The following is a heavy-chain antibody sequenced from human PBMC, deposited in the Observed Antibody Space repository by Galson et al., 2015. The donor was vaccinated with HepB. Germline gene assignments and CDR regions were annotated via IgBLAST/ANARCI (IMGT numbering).Heavy chain of an antibody. CDR2: TYYRSKWSN. D-gene: IGHD6-25*01. V-gene: IGHV6-1*01. Sequence: CAISGDSVSSNLVTWNWIRQSPSRGLEWLGRTYYRSKWSNDYAISVKGRISIIPDTSKNQFSLQLNSVTPEDTAVYYCARVRSGVFEDWGQGTMVTVSS. CDR1: GDSVSSNLVT. CDR3: ARVRSGVFED. J-gene: IGHJ4*02.